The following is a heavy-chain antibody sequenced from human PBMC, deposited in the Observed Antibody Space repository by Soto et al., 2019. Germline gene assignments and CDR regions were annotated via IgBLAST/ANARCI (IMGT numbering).Heavy chain of an antibody. V-gene: IGHV1-46*01. CDR2: INPSGGST. CDR1: GYTFTTYY. CDR3: ARETPYCDTSSCYVFDP. J-gene: IGHJ5*02. D-gene: IGHD2-2*01. Sequence: ASVKVSCKASGYTFTTYYMHWVRQAPGQWPEWMGIINPSGGSTSYAQKFQGRVTMTRDTSTSTVYMELSSLNSEDTAVYYCARETPYCDTSSCYVFDPWGQGTLVTVSS.